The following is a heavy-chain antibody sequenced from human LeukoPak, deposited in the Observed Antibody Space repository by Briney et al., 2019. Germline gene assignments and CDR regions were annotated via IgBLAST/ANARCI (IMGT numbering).Heavy chain of an antibody. CDR3: ARDGLDYSGSGSYLDY. CDR1: GGSISSSNW. V-gene: IGHV4-4*02. CDR2: IYTSGAT. Sequence: SGTLSLTCAVSGGSISSSNWWSWVRQPPGKGPEWIGRIYTSGATNYNPSLKSRITMSIDTSKNQFSLTLSSVTAADTAVYYCARDGLDYSGSGSYLDYWGQGTLVSVSS. J-gene: IGHJ4*02. D-gene: IGHD3-10*01.